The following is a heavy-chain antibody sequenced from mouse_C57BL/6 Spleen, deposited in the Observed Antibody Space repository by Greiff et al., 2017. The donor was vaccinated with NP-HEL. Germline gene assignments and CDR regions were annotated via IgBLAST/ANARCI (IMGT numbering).Heavy chain of an antibody. CDR2: ISSGGSYT. Sequence: EVKLMESGGDLVKPGGSLKLSCAASGFTFSSYGMSWVRQTPDKRLEWVATISSGGSYTYYPDSVKGRFTITRDNAKNTLYLQMSSRKSEDTAMYYCARPLANPPWYFEVWGTGTTVTVSS. V-gene: IGHV5-6*01. J-gene: IGHJ1*03. CDR1: GFTFSSYG. D-gene: IGHD2-10*02. CDR3: ARPLANPPWYFEV.